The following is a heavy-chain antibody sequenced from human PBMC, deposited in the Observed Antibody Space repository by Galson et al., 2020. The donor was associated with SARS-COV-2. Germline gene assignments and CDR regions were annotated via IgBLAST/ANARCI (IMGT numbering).Heavy chain of an antibody. CDR1: GFTFSSYD. V-gene: IGHV3-13*01. J-gene: IGHJ6*03. Sequence: GSLRLSCAASGFTFSSYDMPWVRQATGKGLEWVSAIGTAGDTYYPGSVKGRFTISRENAKNSLYLQMNSLRAGDTAVYYCARGEVEQLAAYYYYYMDVWGKGTTVTVSS. D-gene: IGHD6-6*01. CDR3: ARGEVEQLAAYYYYYMDV. CDR2: IGTAGDT.